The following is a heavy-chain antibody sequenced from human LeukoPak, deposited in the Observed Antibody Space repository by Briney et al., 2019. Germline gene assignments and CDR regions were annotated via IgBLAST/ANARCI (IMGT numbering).Heavy chain of an antibody. CDR3: ARGHVNTVMTGEYDH. CDR1: GFTFSSYW. J-gene: IGHJ4*02. D-gene: IGHD7-27*01. Sequence: GGSLRLSCAASGFTFSSYWMSWVRQAPGKGLEWVANIKQDESEKYYVDSVKGRFTVSRDNAKNSMYLQMNSLRAEDTAVYYCARGHVNTVMTGEYDHWGQGTLVTVCS. CDR2: IKQDESEK. V-gene: IGHV3-7*01.